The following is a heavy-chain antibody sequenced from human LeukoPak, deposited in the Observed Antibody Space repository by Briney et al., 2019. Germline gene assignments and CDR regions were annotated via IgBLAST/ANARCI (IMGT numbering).Heavy chain of an antibody. V-gene: IGHV3-30*18. Sequence: GRSLRLSCAASGSAFSSYGMHWVRQAPGKGLEWVAVISYDGSNKYYADSVKGRFTISRDNSKNTLYLQMNSLRAEDTAVYYCAKEKEGGYFDLWGRGTLVTVSS. J-gene: IGHJ2*01. CDR3: AKEKEGGYFDL. CDR1: GSAFSSYG. D-gene: IGHD1-26*01. CDR2: ISYDGSNK.